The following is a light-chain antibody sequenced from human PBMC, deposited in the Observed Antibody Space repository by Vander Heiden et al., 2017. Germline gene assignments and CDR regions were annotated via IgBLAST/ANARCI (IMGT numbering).Light chain of an antibody. CDR2: EAS. Sequence: EIVLPQSPATLSFSSGERATLPCGAGQSVSSYLAWYQQKPGQAPRLLIYEASNRATGIPTRCSSSGSRTDFTLTSSILEPEDFAVYYCQRRSNWPGTFGGGTKVEIK. CDR3: QRRSNWPGT. CDR1: QSVSSY. V-gene: IGKV3-11*01. J-gene: IGKJ4*01.